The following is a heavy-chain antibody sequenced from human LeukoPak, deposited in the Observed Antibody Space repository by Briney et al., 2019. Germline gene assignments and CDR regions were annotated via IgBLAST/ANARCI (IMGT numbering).Heavy chain of an antibody. Sequence: GGSLRLSCAASGFTFSSYAMSWVRQAPGKGRGGVSAISGSGGSTYYADSVKGRFTISRDNSKNTLYLQMNSLRAEDTAVYYCAKDRYGSGSYYGFFDYWGQGTLVTVSS. CDR3: AKDRYGSGSYYGFFDY. J-gene: IGHJ4*02. V-gene: IGHV3-23*01. D-gene: IGHD3-10*01. CDR1: GFTFSSYA. CDR2: ISGSGGST.